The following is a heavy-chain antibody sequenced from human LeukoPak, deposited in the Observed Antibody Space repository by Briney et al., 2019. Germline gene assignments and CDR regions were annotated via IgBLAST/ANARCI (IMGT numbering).Heavy chain of an antibody. CDR2: IRYDGSNK. V-gene: IGHV3-30*02. CDR1: GFTFSSYG. J-gene: IGHJ4*02. CDR3: ARQYCSSSSCYTGDIVDY. D-gene: IGHD2-2*02. Sequence: GGSLRLSCAASGFTFSSYGMHWVRQAPGKGLEGVAFIRYDGSNKYYADSVKGRFTISRDNSKNTLYLQMNSLRAEDTAVYYCARQYCSSSSCYTGDIVDYWGQGTLVTVSS.